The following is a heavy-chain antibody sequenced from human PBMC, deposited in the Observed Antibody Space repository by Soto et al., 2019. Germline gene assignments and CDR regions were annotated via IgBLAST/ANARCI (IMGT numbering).Heavy chain of an antibody. CDR2: INHSGST. Sequence: SETLSLTFAVYGVYFCGSYWSWIRPPPGKGLEWIGEINHSGSTNYNPSLKSRVTISVDTSKNQFSLKLSSVTAADTAVYYCARDVPRGYSYGKRYYGMDVWGQGTTVT. J-gene: IGHJ6*02. D-gene: IGHD5-18*01. CDR1: GVYFCGSY. CDR3: ARDVPRGYSYGKRYYGMDV. V-gene: IGHV4-34*01.